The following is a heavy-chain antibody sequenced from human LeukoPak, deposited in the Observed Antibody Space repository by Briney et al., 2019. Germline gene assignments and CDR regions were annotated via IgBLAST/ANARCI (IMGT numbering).Heavy chain of an antibody. CDR2: ISYDGSNK. Sequence: GRSLRLSCAASGFTFSSYAMHWVRQAPGKGLEWVAVISYDGSNKYYADSVKGRFTISRDNSKNTLYLHMSSLRGEDTAVYYCARDFSDWGQGTLVTVSS. J-gene: IGHJ4*02. CDR3: ARDFSD. CDR1: GFTFSSYA. D-gene: IGHD2/OR15-2a*01. V-gene: IGHV3-30*04.